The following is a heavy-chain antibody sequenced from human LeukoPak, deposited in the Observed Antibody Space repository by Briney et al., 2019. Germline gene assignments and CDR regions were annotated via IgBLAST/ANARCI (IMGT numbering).Heavy chain of an antibody. CDR3: TTAGSSWLYYFDY. V-gene: IGHV3-15*01. J-gene: IGHJ4*02. D-gene: IGHD6-13*01. CDR1: GFTFSNAW. CDR2: IKSETDGGTT. Sequence: NPGGSLRLSCAASGFTFSNAWMSWVRQAPGKGLEWVGRIKSETDGGTTDYVAPVKGRFTISRDDSKNTLYLHMSSLKTEDTAVYYCTTAGSSWLYYFDYWGQGTLVTVSS.